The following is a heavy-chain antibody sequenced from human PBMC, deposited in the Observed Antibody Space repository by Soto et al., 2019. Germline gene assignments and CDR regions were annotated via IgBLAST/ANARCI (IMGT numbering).Heavy chain of an antibody. Sequence: PSETLSLTCTVSGGSMTSLPHYWTWIRQHPGKGLEWIGLIYHLGGTYYNPSLKSRLTISIDTSQNQFSLKLGSLTAADTAMYYCAREGALLFGGYSDYCDDLAVWGQGTTVTVSS. V-gene: IGHV4-31*03. CDR2: IYHLGGT. J-gene: IGHJ6*02. CDR1: GGSMTSLPHY. CDR3: AREGALLFGGYSDYCDDLAV. D-gene: IGHD5-18*01.